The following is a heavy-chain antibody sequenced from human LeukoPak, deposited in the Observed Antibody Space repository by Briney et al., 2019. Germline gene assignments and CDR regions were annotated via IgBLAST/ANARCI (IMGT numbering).Heavy chain of an antibody. CDR3: AKEIGAYYYYGMDV. D-gene: IGHD3-16*01. CDR1: GFTFSSYA. Sequence: GGSLRLSCAASGFTFSSYAMSWVRQAPGKGLEWVSAISGSGGSTYYADSVKGRFTISRDNSKNTLYLQMNSLRAKDTAVYYCAKEIGAYYYYGMDVWGQGTTATVSS. CDR2: ISGSGGST. J-gene: IGHJ6*02. V-gene: IGHV3-23*01.